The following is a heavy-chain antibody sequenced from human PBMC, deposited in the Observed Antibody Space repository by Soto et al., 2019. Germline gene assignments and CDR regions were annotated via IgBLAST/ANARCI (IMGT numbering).Heavy chain of an antibody. J-gene: IGHJ4*02. V-gene: IGHV3-30-3*01. CDR3: ARLLGWGVIQYYFDY. CDR1: GFTFSSYA. Sequence: QVQLVESGGGVVQPGRSLRLSCAASGFTFSSYAMHWVRQAPGKGLEWVAVISYDGSNKYYADSVKGRFTISRDNSKNTMYLQMNSLRAEDTAVYYCARLLGWGVIQYYFDYWGQGTLVTVSS. CDR2: ISYDGSNK. D-gene: IGHD3-10*01.